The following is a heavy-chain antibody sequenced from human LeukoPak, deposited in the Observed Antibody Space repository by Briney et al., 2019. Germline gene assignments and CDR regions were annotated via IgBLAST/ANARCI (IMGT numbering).Heavy chain of an antibody. CDR2: INHSGST. CDR1: GFTFSAFA. V-gene: IGHV4-34*01. J-gene: IGHJ4*02. D-gene: IGHD6-13*01. CDR3: ARGFSRIAAAEDY. Sequence: PGGSLRLSCAASGFTFSAFAMTWVRQPPGKGLEWIGEINHSGSTNYNPSLKSRVTISVDTSKNQFSLKLSSVTAADTAVYYCARGFSRIAAAEDYWGQGTLVTVSS.